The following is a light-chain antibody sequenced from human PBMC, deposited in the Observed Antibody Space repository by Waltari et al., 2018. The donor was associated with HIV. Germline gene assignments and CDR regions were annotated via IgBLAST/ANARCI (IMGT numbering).Light chain of an antibody. CDR1: SSDVGGYNY. CDR3: CSYAGSDTWV. CDR2: AGG. J-gene: IGLJ3*02. V-gene: IGLV2-11*01. Sequence: QSALTQPRSVSGSPGQSVTISCTGTSSDVGGYNYVSWYKQHPAKAPKLILYAGGRRPSGIPDRFSGYRSGNRASLNISGLQTDDEAHYYCCSYAGSDTWVFGGGTKVTVL.